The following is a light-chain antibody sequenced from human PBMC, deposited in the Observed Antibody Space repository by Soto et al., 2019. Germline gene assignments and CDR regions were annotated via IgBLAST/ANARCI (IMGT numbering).Light chain of an antibody. CDR2: AAS. V-gene: IGKV1-39*01. J-gene: IGKJ2*01. Sequence: DIQMTQSPSSLSASVGDRVTITCRASQSISSYLNWYQQKPGKAPKLLIYAASSLQSGVPSRFSGSRYGTDFTLTISSLQPEDFATYYCQQSYSTLMYTFGQGTKLEIK. CDR3: QQSYSTLMYT. CDR1: QSISSY.